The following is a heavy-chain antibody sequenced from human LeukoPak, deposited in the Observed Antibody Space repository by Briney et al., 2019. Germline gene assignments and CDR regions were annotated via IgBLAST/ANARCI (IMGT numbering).Heavy chain of an antibody. Sequence: SETLSLTCAVYGGSFSGYYRSWIRQPPGKGLEWIGEINHSGSTNYNPSLKSRVTISVDTSKNQFSLKLSSVTAADTAVYYCARGNGVDCSSTSCSGRNFDYWGQGTLVTVSS. CDR1: GGSFSGYY. CDR3: ARGNGVDCSSTSCSGRNFDY. D-gene: IGHD2-2*01. J-gene: IGHJ4*02. V-gene: IGHV4-34*01. CDR2: INHSGST.